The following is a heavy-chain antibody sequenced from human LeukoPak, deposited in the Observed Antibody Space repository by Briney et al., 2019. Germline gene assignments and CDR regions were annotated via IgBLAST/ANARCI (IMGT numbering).Heavy chain of an antibody. D-gene: IGHD1-26*01. Sequence: PSETLSLTCTVSGDSISSYYWSWIRQPPGKGLEWIGYIYYSGSTNYNPSLKSRVTISVDTSKNQFSLKLSSVTAADTAVYYCARDDSGSYPYWGQGTLVTVSS. J-gene: IGHJ4*02. CDR2: IYYSGST. CDR3: ARDDSGSYPY. V-gene: IGHV4-59*01. CDR1: GDSISSYY.